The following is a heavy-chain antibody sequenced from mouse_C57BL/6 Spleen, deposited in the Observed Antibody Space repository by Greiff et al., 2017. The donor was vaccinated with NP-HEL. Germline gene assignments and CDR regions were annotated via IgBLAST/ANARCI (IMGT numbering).Heavy chain of an antibody. Sequence: EVQLQQSGPELVKPGASVKISCKASGYTFTDYYMNWVKQSHGKSLEWIGDINPNNGGTSYNQKFKGKATLTVDKSSSTAYMELRSLTSEESAVYYCARSRGATGVYFDYWGQGTTLTVSS. V-gene: IGHV1-26*01. CDR2: INPNNGGT. J-gene: IGHJ2*01. CDR1: GYTFTDYY. D-gene: IGHD3-1*01. CDR3: ARSRGATGVYFDY.